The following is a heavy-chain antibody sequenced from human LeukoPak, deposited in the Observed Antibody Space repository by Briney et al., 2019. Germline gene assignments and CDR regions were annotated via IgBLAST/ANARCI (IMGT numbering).Heavy chain of an antibody. Sequence: SETLSFTCTVSGDSISSSNYYWGWIRQPPGKGLEWIGTIYYNGATQYNPSLRSRVTMSVDTSQNQFSLKLTSVTAADTAVYYCAGGRYSYGDYWGQGTLVTVSS. J-gene: IGHJ4*02. CDR3: AGGRYSYGDY. V-gene: IGHV4-39*07. D-gene: IGHD5-18*01. CDR1: GDSISSSNYY. CDR2: IYYNGAT.